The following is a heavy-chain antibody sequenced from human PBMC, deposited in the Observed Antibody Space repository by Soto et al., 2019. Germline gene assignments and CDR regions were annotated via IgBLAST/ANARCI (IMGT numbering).Heavy chain of an antibody. V-gene: IGHV1-69*06. D-gene: IGHD3-22*01. CDR3: ARALLPDYYDSSGYRYDY. J-gene: IGHJ4*02. CDR1: GYPFSSHC. Sequence: SVEGSSKASGYPFSSHCISWVRQAPGQGLEWRGGIIPIFGTANYAQKLQGRVTITADKSTSTAYMELSSLRSEDTAVYYCARALLPDYYDSSGYRYDYRAQRTPVTGSS. CDR2: IIPIFGTA.